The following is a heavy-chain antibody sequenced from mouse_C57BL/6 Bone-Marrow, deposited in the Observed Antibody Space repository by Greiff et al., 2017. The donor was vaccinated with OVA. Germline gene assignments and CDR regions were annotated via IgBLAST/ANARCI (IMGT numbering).Heavy chain of an antibody. Sequence: EVKLVESGEGLVKPGGSLTLSCAASGFTFSSYAMSWVRQTPEKRLEWVAYISSGGDYIYYADTVKGRFTISRDNARNTLYLQLSRQKSEETAMYYCTRDSSRYWYFDVWCTGTTVTGSS. CDR2: ISSGGDYI. CDR3: TRDSSRYWYFDV. D-gene: IGHD6-1*01. CDR1: GFTFSSYA. V-gene: IGHV5-9-1*02. J-gene: IGHJ1*03.